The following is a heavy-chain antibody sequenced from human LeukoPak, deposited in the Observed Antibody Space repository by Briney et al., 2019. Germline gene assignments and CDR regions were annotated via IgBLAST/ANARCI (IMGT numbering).Heavy chain of an antibody. V-gene: IGHV5-51*01. J-gene: IGHJ1*01. CDR1: GYSFTNYW. CDR2: IYPGDSDT. D-gene: IGHD6-6*01. Sequence: GESLKISCKASGYSFTNYWIGWVRQMPGKGLEWMGIIYPGDSDTIYSPSFQGQVTISADKSISTAYLRWTSLKASDTAMYYCARSNSSSSEHFQNWGQGTLVTVSS. CDR3: ARSNSSSSEHFQN.